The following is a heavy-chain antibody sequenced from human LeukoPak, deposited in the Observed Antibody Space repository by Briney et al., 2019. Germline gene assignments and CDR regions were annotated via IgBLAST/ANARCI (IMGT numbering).Heavy chain of an antibody. Sequence: GGSLRLSCAASGFTFSGYAMSWVRQAPGKGLEWVSAISGSGGSTFYADSVKGRFTISRDNSKNTLYLQMNSLRAEDTAVYYCARDKGSGSYYNAWGQGTLVTVSS. CDR2: ISGSGGST. CDR1: GFTFSGYA. J-gene: IGHJ5*02. CDR3: ARDKGSGSYYNA. D-gene: IGHD3-10*01. V-gene: IGHV3-23*01.